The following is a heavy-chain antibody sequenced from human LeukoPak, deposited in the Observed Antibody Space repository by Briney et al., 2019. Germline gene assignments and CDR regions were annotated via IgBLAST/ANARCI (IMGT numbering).Heavy chain of an antibody. V-gene: IGHV1-69*06. D-gene: IGHD6-13*01. J-gene: IGHJ4*02. CDR3: AHGGIAAATYYFDY. CDR1: GGTFSSYA. CDR2: IIPIFGTA. Sequence: ASVKVSCKASGGTFSSYAISWVRQAPGQGLEWMGGIIPIFGTANYAQKFQGRVTITADKSTSTAYMGLSSLRSEDTAVYYCAHGGIAAATYYFDYWGQGTLVTVSS.